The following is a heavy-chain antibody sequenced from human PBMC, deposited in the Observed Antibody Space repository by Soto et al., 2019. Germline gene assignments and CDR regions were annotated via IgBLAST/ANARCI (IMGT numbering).Heavy chain of an antibody. CDR1: GGTFSSYA. Sequence: QVQLVQSGAEVKKPGSSVKVSCKASGGTFSSYAISWVRQAPGQGLEWMGGMIPISDTTNYAQKFQGRVTITADESTSTAYMELSSRGSEGTAGHYVARSQGSSTSLEIYYYYYYGMDVWGQGTRVTVSS. V-gene: IGHV1-69*01. D-gene: IGHD2-2*01. CDR2: MIPISDTT. CDR3: ARSQGSSTSLEIYYYYYYGMDV. J-gene: IGHJ6*02.